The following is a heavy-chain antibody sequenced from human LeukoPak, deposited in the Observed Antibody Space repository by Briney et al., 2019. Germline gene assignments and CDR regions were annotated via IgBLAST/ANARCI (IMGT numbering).Heavy chain of an antibody. D-gene: IGHD3-10*01. CDR1: GFTFGSYG. J-gene: IGHJ6*02. CDR2: IRYDGSNK. Sequence: PGGSLRLSCAASGFTFGSYGMHWVRQAPGKGLEWVAFIRYDGSNKYYADSVKGRFTISRDNSKNTLYLQMNSLRAEDTAVYYCAKIRFGEYYYYYGMDVWGQGTTVTVSS. V-gene: IGHV3-30*02. CDR3: AKIRFGEYYYYYGMDV.